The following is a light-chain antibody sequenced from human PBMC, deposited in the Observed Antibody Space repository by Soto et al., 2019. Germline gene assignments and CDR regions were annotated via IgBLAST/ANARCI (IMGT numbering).Light chain of an antibody. CDR2: GAT. CDR3: QQYSIWGS. CDR1: QSVSND. J-gene: IGKJ4*02. V-gene: IGKV3-15*01. Sequence: EIVMTQSPATLSLSPGDRATLSCRASQSVSNDVAWYQQKHGQPPRLLIYGATTRATGVPARFSGSGSGTDFTLTVSSLQSDGFAVYCCQQYSIWGSFGGGARVEI.